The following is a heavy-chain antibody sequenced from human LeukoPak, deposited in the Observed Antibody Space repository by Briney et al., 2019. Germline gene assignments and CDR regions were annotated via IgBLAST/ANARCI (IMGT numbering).Heavy chain of an antibody. CDR2: VYDSGSI. D-gene: IGHD2-15*01. V-gene: IGHV4-59*08. J-gene: IGHJ4*02. CDR1: GASISSFY. CDR3: TRHGPRRCSGGSCSKGYFDY. Sequence: SETLSLTCTVSGASISSFYWSWIRQPPGKGLEWIGYVYDSGSIKYNPSLRSRVTISVDTSKNQFSLNLSSVTAADTTVYYCTRHGPRRCSGGSCSKGYFDYWGQGTLVTVSS.